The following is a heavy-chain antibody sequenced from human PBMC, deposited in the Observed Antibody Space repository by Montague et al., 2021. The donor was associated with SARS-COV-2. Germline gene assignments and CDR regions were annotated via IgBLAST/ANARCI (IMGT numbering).Heavy chain of an antibody. D-gene: IGHD3-10*01. CDR2: IYYGGST. V-gene: IGHV4-59*01. J-gene: IGHJ5*02. CDR3: ARDPNYYYTSGSRGNWFDP. CDR1: GGSISNYY. Sequence: SETLSLTCTVPGGSISNYYWSWIRQPPGKGLEWIGYIYYGGSTNYNPSLKSRVTISVDTSKNQFSLKLSSVTAADTAVYYCARDPNYYYTSGSRGNWFDPWGQGTLVTVSS.